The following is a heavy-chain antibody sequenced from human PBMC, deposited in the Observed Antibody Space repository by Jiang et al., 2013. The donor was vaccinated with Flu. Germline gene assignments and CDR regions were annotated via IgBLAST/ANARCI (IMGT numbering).Heavy chain of an antibody. Sequence: LIYWDDDKRYSPSLKSRLTITKDTSKNQVVLTMTNMDPVDTATYYCAHSDYGGNSPSDWGRGTLVTVSS. J-gene: IGHJ4*02. V-gene: IGHV2-5*02. CDR2: IYWDDDK. CDR3: AHSDYGGNSPSD. D-gene: IGHD4-23*01.